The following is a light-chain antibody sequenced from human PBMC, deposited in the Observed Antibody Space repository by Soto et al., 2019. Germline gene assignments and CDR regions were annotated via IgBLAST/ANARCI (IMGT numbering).Light chain of an antibody. V-gene: IGLV1-51*02. Sequence: QSVLTQPPSVSAAPGQKVTISCSGSSSNIGKNYVSWYQQLPGTAPKLLVYENNKRPSGILDQFSGSKSGTSATLGITGLQTGEEADYYCGTWDSSLSAYVFGTGTKLTVL. CDR1: SSNIGKNY. CDR3: GTWDSSLSAYV. CDR2: ENN. J-gene: IGLJ1*01.